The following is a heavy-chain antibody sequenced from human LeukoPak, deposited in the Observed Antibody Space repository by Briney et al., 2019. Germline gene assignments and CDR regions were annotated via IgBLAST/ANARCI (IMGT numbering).Heavy chain of an antibody. CDR1: GFSFSDYY. CDR3: TTDGDRRLDFDY. J-gene: IGHJ4*02. V-gene: IGHV3-15*01. Sequence: KPGGSLSLSCAASGFSFSDYYMSWIRQAPGKGLEWVGRIKSKTDGGTTDYAAPVKGRFTISRDDSKNTLYLQMNSLKTEDTAVYYCTTDGDRRLDFDYWGQGTLVTVSS. D-gene: IGHD6-19*01. CDR2: IKSKTDGGTT.